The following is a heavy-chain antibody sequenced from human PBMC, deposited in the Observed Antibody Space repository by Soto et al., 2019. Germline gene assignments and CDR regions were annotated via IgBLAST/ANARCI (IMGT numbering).Heavy chain of an antibody. J-gene: IGHJ4*02. Sequence: GGSLRLSCGTSGFIFSNYDMNWVRQAPGQGLEWLSYISGSGNTIYSADSVKGRFTISRDNAKNSLYLQMNSLRAEDTAVYYCARDRGYRRYFDSSGFWADSWGQGTLVTVSS. CDR1: GFIFSNYD. D-gene: IGHD3-22*01. V-gene: IGHV3-48*03. CDR3: ARDRGYRRYFDSSGFWADS. CDR2: ISGSGNTI.